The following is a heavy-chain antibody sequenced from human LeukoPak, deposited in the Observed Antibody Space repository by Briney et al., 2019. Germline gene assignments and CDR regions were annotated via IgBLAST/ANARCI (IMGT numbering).Heavy chain of an antibody. CDR3: AKTYSSSPEVRPDAYYGMDV. CDR2: IAGGGGKT. CDR1: GFTLNSQD. D-gene: IGHD6-13*01. V-gene: IGHV3-23*01. J-gene: IGHJ6*02. Sequence: PGGSLRLSCATSGFTLNSQDLNWVRQAPGKGLEWVSGIAGGGGKTFYADSVKGRFTISRDISKNTLYLQMNSLRAEDTAIYYCAKTYSSSPEVRPDAYYGMDVWGQGTTVTVSS.